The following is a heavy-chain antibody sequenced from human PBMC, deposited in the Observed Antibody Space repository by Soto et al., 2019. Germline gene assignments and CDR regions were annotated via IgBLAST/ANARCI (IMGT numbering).Heavy chain of an antibody. Sequence: PGGSLRLSCAASGLSFSDYYMSWMRQVPGKGLEWVSYIRGDSTTIYYADSVKGRFTISRDNAKNSLYLQMSSLRAEDMAVYYCARIVGGGSCPDYWGQGTLVTVSS. CDR1: GLSFSDYY. J-gene: IGHJ4*02. D-gene: IGHD2-15*01. V-gene: IGHV3-11*01. CDR2: IRGDSTTI. CDR3: ARIVGGGSCPDY.